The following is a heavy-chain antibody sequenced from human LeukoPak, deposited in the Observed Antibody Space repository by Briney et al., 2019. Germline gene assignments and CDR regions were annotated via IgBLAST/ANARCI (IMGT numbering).Heavy chain of an antibody. CDR1: GYTFTSYD. Sequence: ASVKVSCKASGYTFTSYDINWVRQATGQGLEWMGWMNPNSGNTGYAQKFQGRVTMTRNTSISTAYMELSGLRSEDTAVYYCARGPRRLGGAGTWFDPWGQGTLVTVSS. CDR2: MNPNSGNT. V-gene: IGHV1-8*01. D-gene: IGHD6-19*01. J-gene: IGHJ5*02. CDR3: ARGPRRLGGAGTWFDP.